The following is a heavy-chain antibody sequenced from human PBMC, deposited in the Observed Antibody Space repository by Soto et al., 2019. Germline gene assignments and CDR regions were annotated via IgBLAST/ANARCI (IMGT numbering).Heavy chain of an antibody. CDR1: GFTFSMYW. CDR2: INDDGSHT. Sequence: PGGSLRLSCAASGFTFSMYWMHWVRQVPGKGPEWVSRINDDGSHTNYADSVKGRFTISRDNAKNTLYLQMNDLRAEDTAVYYCTRGHRSTSTGTGAFWGQGTLVTVSS. J-gene: IGHJ4*02. V-gene: IGHV3-74*01. CDR3: TRGHRSTSTGTGAF. D-gene: IGHD1-1*01.